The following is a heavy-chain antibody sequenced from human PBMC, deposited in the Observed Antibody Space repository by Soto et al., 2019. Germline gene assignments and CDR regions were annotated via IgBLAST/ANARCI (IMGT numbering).Heavy chain of an antibody. J-gene: IGHJ4*02. CDR1: GGSIRSSSYY. CDR2: IYYSGST. CDR3: ASLTSYYYDSSGYYSAFDY. Sequence: PSETLSLTCTVSGGSIRSSSYYWGWIRQPPGKGLEWIGSIYYSGSTYYSPSFQGHVTISADKSISTAYLQWSSLKASDTAMYYCASLTSYYYDSSGYYSAFDYWGQGTLVTVSS. V-gene: IGHV4-39*07. D-gene: IGHD3-22*01.